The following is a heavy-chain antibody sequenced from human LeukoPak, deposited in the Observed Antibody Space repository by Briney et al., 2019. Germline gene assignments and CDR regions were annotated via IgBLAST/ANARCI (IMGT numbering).Heavy chain of an antibody. CDR3: ARYHRNHYFDD. CDR2: IYFSGST. CDR1: GGSISSGDYY. J-gene: IGHJ4*02. V-gene: IGHV4-31*02. Sequence: PSETLSLTCTVSGGSISSGDYYWSWIRQHPGKGLEWIGYIYFSGSTYYNPSLRSRLTISVATSKNQFSLKLSSVTAADTAVYYCARYHRNHYFDDWGQGALVTVSS.